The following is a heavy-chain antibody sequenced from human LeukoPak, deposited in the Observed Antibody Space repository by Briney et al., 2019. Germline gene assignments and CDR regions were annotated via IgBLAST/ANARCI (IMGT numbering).Heavy chain of an antibody. Sequence: SVKVSCKASGGTFSSYAISWVRQAPGQGLEWMGGIIPIFGAANYAQKFQGRVTITADESTSTAYMELSSLRSEDTAVYYCNYYYGSGSYFQYYFDYWGQGTLVTVSS. V-gene: IGHV1-69*13. D-gene: IGHD3-10*01. CDR3: NYYYGSGSYFQYYFDY. CDR2: IIPIFGAA. J-gene: IGHJ4*02. CDR1: GGTFSSYA.